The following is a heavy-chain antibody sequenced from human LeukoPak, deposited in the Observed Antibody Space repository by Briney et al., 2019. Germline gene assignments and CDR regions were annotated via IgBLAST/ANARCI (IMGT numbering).Heavy chain of an antibody. CDR3: ARMRNDLLTGYDYSFDY. J-gene: IGHJ4*02. CDR1: GGSINSGAYF. Sequence: PSGTLSLTCAVSGGSINSGAYFWSWIRQHPGKGLEWIGYIYSSGGTYYNPSLKSQVTISVDTSKSHFSLKLSSVTAADTAVYYCARMRNDLLTGYDYSFDYWGQGTLVTVSS. D-gene: IGHD3-9*01. CDR2: IYSSGGT. V-gene: IGHV4-31*11.